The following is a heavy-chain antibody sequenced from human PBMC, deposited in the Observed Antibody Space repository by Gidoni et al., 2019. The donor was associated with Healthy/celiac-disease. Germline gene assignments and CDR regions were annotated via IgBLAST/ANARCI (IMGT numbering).Heavy chain of an antibody. CDR3: ARDLGSSWYDY. J-gene: IGHJ4*02. Sequence: EVQLVESGGGLVQPGGSLRLSCAASGFTFSDHYMDWVRQAPGKGLEWVGRTRNKANSYTTEYAASVKGRFTISRDDSKNSLYLQMNSLKTEDTAVYYCARDLGSSWYDYWGQGTLVTVSS. V-gene: IGHV3-72*01. D-gene: IGHD6-13*01. CDR2: TRNKANSYTT. CDR1: GFTFSDHY.